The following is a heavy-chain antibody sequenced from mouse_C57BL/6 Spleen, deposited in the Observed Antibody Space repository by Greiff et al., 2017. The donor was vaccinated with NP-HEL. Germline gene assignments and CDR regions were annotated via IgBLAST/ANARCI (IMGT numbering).Heavy chain of an antibody. Sequence: VQLQQSGPELVKPGASVKISCKASGYSFTGYYMNWVKQSPEKSLEWIGEINPSTGGTTYNQKFKAKATLTVDKSSSTAYMQLKSLTSEDSAVYYCAREEGWFDYWGQGTTLTVSS. CDR2: INPSTGGT. V-gene: IGHV1-42*01. D-gene: IGHD2-3*01. CDR3: AREEGWFDY. CDR1: GYSFTGYY. J-gene: IGHJ2*01.